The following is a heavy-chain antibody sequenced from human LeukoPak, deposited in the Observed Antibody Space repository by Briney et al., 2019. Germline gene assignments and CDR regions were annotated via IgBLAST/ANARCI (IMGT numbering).Heavy chain of an antibody. Sequence: SETLSLTCTVSGGSISSSSYYWGWIRQPPGKGLEWIESIYYSGSTYYNPSLKSRVTISVDTSKNQFSLKLSSVTAADTAVYYCARAPGYYDSSGYYKNWFDPWGQGTLVTVSS. CDR3: ARAPGYYDSSGYYKNWFDP. D-gene: IGHD3-22*01. J-gene: IGHJ5*02. V-gene: IGHV4-39*07. CDR2: IYYSGST. CDR1: GGSISSSSYY.